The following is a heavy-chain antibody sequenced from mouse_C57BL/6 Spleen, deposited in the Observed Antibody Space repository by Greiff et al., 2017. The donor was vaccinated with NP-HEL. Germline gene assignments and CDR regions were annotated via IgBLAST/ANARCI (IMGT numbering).Heavy chain of an antibody. Sequence: QVQLQQPGAELVKPGASVKLSCKASGYTFTSYWMQWVKQRTGQGLEWIGEIDPSDSYTNYNQKFKGKATLTVDTSSSTAYMQLSSLTAEDSAVYYCARRAYYSKSFYFDYWGQGTTLTVSS. CDR2: IDPSDSYT. V-gene: IGHV1-50*01. D-gene: IGHD2-5*01. J-gene: IGHJ2*01. CDR1: GYTFTSYW. CDR3: ARRAYYSKSFYFDY.